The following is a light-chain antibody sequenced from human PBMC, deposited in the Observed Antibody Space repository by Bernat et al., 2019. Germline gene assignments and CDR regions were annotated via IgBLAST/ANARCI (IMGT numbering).Light chain of an antibody. CDR1: QSVSSN. Sequence: EIVMTQSPATLSVSPGERATLSCRASQSVSSNLAWYQQKPGQAPRLLIYGASTRATGIPATFSGSGSGTEFTLTISSLQSEDFAVYYCQQYGRWHLACGPGTNREIK. J-gene: IGKJ1*01. CDR2: GAS. V-gene: IGKV3-15*01. CDR3: QQYGRWHLA.